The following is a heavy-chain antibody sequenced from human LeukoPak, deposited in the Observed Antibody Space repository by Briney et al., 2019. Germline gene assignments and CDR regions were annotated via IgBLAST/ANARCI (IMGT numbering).Heavy chain of an antibody. CDR2: ISGSGGST. J-gene: IGHJ4*02. V-gene: IGHV3-23*01. CDR1: GFTFSSYA. CDR3: AKIEVHYDSSGYYYS. Sequence: GGSLRLSCAASGFTFSSYAMSWVRQAPGKGLEWVSAISGSGGSTYYADSVKGRFTISRDNSKNTLYLQMNSLRAEDTAVYYCAKIEVHYDSSGYYYSWGQGTLVTVSS. D-gene: IGHD3-22*01.